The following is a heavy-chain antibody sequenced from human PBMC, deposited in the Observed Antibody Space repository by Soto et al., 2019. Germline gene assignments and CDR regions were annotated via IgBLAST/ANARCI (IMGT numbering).Heavy chain of an antibody. CDR1: CGSISSGGYS. CDR2: IYHSGST. Sequence: SDTLSLTCAVSCGSISSGGYSWSWIRQPPGKGLEWIGYIYHSGSTYYNPSLKSRVTISVDRSKNQFSLKLSSVTAADTAVYYCARVPDRWGQGTLVTVS. CDR3: ARVPDR. D-gene: IGHD2-2*01. V-gene: IGHV4-30-2*01. J-gene: IGHJ5*02.